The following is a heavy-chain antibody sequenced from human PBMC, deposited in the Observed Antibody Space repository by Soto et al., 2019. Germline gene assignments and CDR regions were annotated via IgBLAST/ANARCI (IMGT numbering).Heavy chain of an antibody. D-gene: IGHD6-19*01. CDR1: GYTFTDYY. V-gene: IGHV1-2*04. CDR3: ARGYSRPWYGGGYYYYGMDV. CDR2: INPNRGGT. Sequence: QVQLVQSGAEVKKPGASVKVSCKASGYTFTDYYMHWVRQAPGQGLEWMGWINPNRGGTNFAQKFQGWVTMTRDTARSTAYMELSRLRSDDTAVYYCARGYSRPWYGGGYYYYGMDVWGQGTTVTVSS. J-gene: IGHJ6*02.